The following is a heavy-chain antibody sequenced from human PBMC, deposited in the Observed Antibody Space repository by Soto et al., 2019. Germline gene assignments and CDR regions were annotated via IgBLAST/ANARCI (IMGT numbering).Heavy chain of an antibody. CDR2: INHSGST. V-gene: IGHV4-34*01. D-gene: IGHD3-22*01. CDR1: GGSFSGYY. J-gene: IGHJ5*02. Sequence: QVQLQQWGAGLLKPSETLSLTCAVYGGSFSGYYWSWIRQPPGKGLEWIGEINHSGSTNYNPSLKSRVTISVDTSKNQVSLKLSSVTGADQAVYYFARGLKGGYYDSSGYSGRWFDPWGQGTLVTVSS. CDR3: ARGLKGGYYDSSGYSGRWFDP.